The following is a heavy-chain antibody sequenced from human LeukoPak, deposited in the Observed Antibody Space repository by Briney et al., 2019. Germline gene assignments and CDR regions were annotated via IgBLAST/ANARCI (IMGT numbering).Heavy chain of an antibody. CDR3: AKVPGPLHYNDSSSYPLAFDY. CDR2: VSGGGGST. Sequence: QSGGSLRLSCAASGFTFSSYAMSWVRQAPGKGLEWVSAVSGGGGSTYYADSVKGRFTISRDNSKNTLYLRMNSLRADDTAVYYCAKVPGPLHYNDSSSYPLAFDYWGQGTLVTVSS. CDR1: GFTFSSYA. D-gene: IGHD3-22*01. J-gene: IGHJ4*02. V-gene: IGHV3-23*01.